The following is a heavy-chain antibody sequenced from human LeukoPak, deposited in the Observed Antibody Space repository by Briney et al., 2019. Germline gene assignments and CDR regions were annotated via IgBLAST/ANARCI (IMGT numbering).Heavy chain of an antibody. CDR2: ISGSGGST. CDR1: GSTFSSYA. D-gene: IGHD3-9*01. V-gene: IGHV3-23*01. CDR3: AKIPDILTGYYADY. Sequence: GGSLRLSCAASGSTFSSYAMSWVRQAPGKGLEWVSAISGSGGSTYYADSVKGRFTISRDNSKNTLYLQMNSLRAEDTAVYYCAKIPDILTGYYADYWGQGTLVTVSS. J-gene: IGHJ4*02.